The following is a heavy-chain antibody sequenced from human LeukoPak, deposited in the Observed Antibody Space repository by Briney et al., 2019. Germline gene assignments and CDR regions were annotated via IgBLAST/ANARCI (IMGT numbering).Heavy chain of an antibody. Sequence: ASVKVSCKASGYTFTGYYMHWVRQAPGQGLEWMGWINPNSGGTNYARKFQGWVTMTRDTSVSTAYMELSRLRSDDTAVYYCARVARSLYYDSSGYFDYWGQGTLVTVSS. CDR1: GYTFTGYY. CDR2: INPNSGGT. D-gene: IGHD3-22*01. CDR3: ARVARSLYYDSSGYFDY. V-gene: IGHV1-2*04. J-gene: IGHJ4*02.